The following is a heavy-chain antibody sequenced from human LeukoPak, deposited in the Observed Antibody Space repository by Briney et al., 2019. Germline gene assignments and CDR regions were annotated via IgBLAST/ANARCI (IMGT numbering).Heavy chain of an antibody. CDR3: ARLPAYCGGDCYSGYFDY. Sequence: SETLSLTCTVSGVSISSSSYYWGWIRQPPGKGLEWIGSIYYSGSTYYNPSLKSRVTISVDTSKNQFSLKLSSVTAADTAVYYCARLPAYCGGDCYSGYFDYWGQGTLVTVSS. J-gene: IGHJ4*02. V-gene: IGHV4-39*01. CDR2: IYYSGST. CDR1: GVSISSSSYY. D-gene: IGHD2-21*02.